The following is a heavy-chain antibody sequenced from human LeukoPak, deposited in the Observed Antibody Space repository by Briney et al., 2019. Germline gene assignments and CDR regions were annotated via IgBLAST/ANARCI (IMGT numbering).Heavy chain of an antibody. D-gene: IGHD3-9*01. CDR2: IYYSGST. CDR1: GGSISSYY. J-gene: IGHJ5*02. CDR3: ARLVLTGCWFDP. V-gene: IGHV4-59*08. Sequence: SETLSLTCTGSGGSISSYYWSWIRQPPGKGLEWIGYIYYSGSTNYNPSLKSRVTISVDTSKNQFSLKLSSVTAADTAVYYCARLVLTGCWFDPWGQGTLVTVSS.